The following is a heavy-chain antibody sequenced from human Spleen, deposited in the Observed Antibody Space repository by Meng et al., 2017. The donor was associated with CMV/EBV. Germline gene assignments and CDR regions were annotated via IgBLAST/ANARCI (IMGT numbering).Heavy chain of an antibody. CDR1: GYTFTSYD. CDR3: AAKGLPYCSSTSCDDAFDI. J-gene: IGHJ3*02. V-gene: IGHV1-8*01. CDR2: MNPNSGNT. Sequence: ASVKVSCKASGYTFTSYDINWVRQATRQGLEWMGWMNPNSGNTGYAQKFQGRVTMTRNTSISTAYMELSSLRSEDTAVYYCAAKGLPYCSSTSCDDAFDIWGQGTMVTVSS. D-gene: IGHD2-2*01.